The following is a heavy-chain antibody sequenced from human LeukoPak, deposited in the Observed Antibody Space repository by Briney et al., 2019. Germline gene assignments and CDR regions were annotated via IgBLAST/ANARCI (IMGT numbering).Heavy chain of an antibody. V-gene: IGHV4-30-2*01. CDR3: ARIQLWSFFDY. CDR2: IYHSGST. Sequence: NSSETLSLTCAVSGGSISSGGYSWSWIRQPPGKGLEWIGYIYHSGSTYYNPSLKSRVTISVDRSKNQFSLKLSSVTAADMAVYYCARIQLWSFFDYWGQGTLVTVSS. CDR1: GGSISSGGYS. J-gene: IGHJ4*02. D-gene: IGHD5-18*01.